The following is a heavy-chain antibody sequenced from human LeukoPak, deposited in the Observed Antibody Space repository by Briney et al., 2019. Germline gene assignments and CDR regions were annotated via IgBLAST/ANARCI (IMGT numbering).Heavy chain of an antibody. CDR1: GYTFTSYY. CDR2: INPSGGST. V-gene: IGHV1-46*01. CDR3: ARVGRWYSSSWYSSFDY. J-gene: IGHJ4*02. D-gene: IGHD6-13*01. Sequence: ASAKVSCKASGYTFTSYYMHWVRQAPGQGLEWMGIINPSGGSTSYAQKFQGRVTMTRDTSTSTVYMELSSLRSEDTAVYYCARVGRWYSSSWYSSFDYWGQGTLVTVSS.